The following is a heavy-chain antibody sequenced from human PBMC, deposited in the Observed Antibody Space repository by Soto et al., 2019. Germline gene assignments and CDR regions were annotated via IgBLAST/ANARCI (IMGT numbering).Heavy chain of an antibody. CDR2: IIPIFGTA. V-gene: IGHV1-69*13. CDR3: AKTMVRGPYYYGMDV. D-gene: IGHD3-10*01. J-gene: IGHJ6*02. Sequence: EASVKVSCKASGGTFSSYATSWVRQAPGQGLEWMGGIIPIFGTANYAQKFQGRVTITADESTSTAYMELSSLRSEDTAVYYCAKTMVRGPYYYGMDVWGQGTTVTAP. CDR1: GGTFSSYA.